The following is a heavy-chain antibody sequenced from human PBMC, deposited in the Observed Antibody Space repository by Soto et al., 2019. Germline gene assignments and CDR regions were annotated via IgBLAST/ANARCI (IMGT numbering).Heavy chain of an antibody. CDR3: ARVQSSSSSDFDY. CDR2: INPNSGGT. Sequence: SVKVSCRASGYTFTGYYMHWVRQAPGQGLEWMGWINPNSGGTNYAQKFQGRVTITADKSTSTAYMELSSPRSEDTAVYYCARVQSSSSSDFDYWGQGTLVTVSS. V-gene: IGHV1-2*02. J-gene: IGHJ4*02. CDR1: GYTFTGYY. D-gene: IGHD6-6*01.